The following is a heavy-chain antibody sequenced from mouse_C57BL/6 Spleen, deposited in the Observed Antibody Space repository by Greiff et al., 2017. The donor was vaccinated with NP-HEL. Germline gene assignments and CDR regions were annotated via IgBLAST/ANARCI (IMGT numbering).Heavy chain of an antibody. CDR1: GYTFTSYW. D-gene: IGHD1-1*01. CDR2: IDPSDSYT. V-gene: IGHV1-59*01. CDR3: ARTTVDYAMDY. J-gene: IGHJ4*01. Sequence: QVQLQQSGAELVRPGTSVKLSCKASGYTFTSYWMHWVKQRPGQGLEWIGVIDPSDSYTNYNQKFKGKATLTVDTSSSTAYMQLSSLTSEDSAVYYCARTTVDYAMDYWGQGTSVTVSS.